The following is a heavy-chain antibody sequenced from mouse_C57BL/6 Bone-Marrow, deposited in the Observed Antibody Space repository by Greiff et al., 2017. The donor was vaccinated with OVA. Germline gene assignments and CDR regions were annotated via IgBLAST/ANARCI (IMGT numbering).Heavy chain of an antibody. J-gene: IGHJ2*01. Sequence: EVQGVESGGDLVKPGGSLKLSCAASGFTFSSYGMSWVRQTPDKRLEWVATISSGGSYTYYPDSVKGRFTISRDNAKNTLYLQMSSLKSEDTAMDYCARQRLGMGDYWGQGTTLTVSS. D-gene: IGHD4-1*01. CDR3: ARQRLGMGDY. CDR1: GFTFSSYG. V-gene: IGHV5-6*01. CDR2: ISSGGSYT.